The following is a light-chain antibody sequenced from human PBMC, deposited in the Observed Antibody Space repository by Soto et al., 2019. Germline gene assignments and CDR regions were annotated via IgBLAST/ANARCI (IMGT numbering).Light chain of an antibody. J-gene: IGKJ5*01. Sequence: EIVMTQSPATLSVSPGERATLSCWASQSVSSNLAWYQHKPGQAPRLLIYGTSTRASGVPARFSGSVSGTEFTLTISSLQSEDFAVYYCQQYYNYITFGQGTRLEIK. V-gene: IGKV3-15*01. CDR1: QSVSSN. CDR2: GTS. CDR3: QQYYNYIT.